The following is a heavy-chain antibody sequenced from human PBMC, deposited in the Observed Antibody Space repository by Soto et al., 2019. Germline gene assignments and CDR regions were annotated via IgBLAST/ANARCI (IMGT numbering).Heavy chain of an antibody. CDR1: SFTFSNAW. J-gene: IGHJ1*01. CDR2: IKSKTDGGTI. Sequence: EVQLVESGGGLVKPGGSLRLSCAASSFTFSNAWMNWVRQAPGKGLEWVGRIKSKTDGGTIDYAAPVKGRFTISRDESKTTLFLQMKSRKTEDTAMYYCTTMGGSWGAWGQGTLGTVSS. D-gene: IGHD6-13*01. V-gene: IGHV3-15*07. CDR3: TTMGGSWGA.